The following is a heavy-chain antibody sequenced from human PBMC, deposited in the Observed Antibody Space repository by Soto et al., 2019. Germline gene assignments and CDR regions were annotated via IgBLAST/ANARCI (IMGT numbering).Heavy chain of an antibody. D-gene: IGHD2-15*01. CDR1: CYTFTGSG. Sequence: SVKGSCKDSCYTFTGSGIRWVRQAPGQVLEWMGWISAYNGNTNYAQKLQGRVTMTTDTSTSTAYMELRSLRSDDTAVYYCARASSSGGSSLYYYYGMDVWGQGTTVTVSS. V-gene: IGHV1-18*04. CDR2: ISAYNGNT. CDR3: ARASSSGGSSLYYYYGMDV. J-gene: IGHJ6*02.